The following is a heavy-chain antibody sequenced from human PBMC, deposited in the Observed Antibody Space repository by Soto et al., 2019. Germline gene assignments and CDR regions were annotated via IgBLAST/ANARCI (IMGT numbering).Heavy chain of an antibody. J-gene: IGHJ6*02. V-gene: IGHV5-51*01. CDR3: ARASGSDGMDV. CDR1: GYSFTNYW. Sequence: GESLKISCNGSGYSFTNYWIVWVRQMPGKGLEWMGSIYPGDSDTRYRPSFQGQVTISADESITTAYLQWTSLKASDTAMYYCARASGSDGMDVWGQGTKVPVSS. CDR2: IYPGDSDT.